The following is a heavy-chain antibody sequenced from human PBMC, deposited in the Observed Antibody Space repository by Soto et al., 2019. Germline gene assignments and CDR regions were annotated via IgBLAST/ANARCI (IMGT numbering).Heavy chain of an antibody. D-gene: IGHD2-21*01. CDR3: ARYCGGDCYGMDV. Sequence: GASVKVSCKASGYTFTGYYMHWVRQAPGQGLEWMGWINPNSGGTNYAQKFQGWVTMTRDTSISTAYMELSRLRSDDTAVYYCARYCGGDCYGMDVWGQGTTVTVSS. J-gene: IGHJ6*02. CDR2: INPNSGGT. CDR1: GYTFTGYY. V-gene: IGHV1-2*04.